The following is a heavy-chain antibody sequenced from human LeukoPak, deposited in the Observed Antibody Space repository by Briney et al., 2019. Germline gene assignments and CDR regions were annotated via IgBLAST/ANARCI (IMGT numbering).Heavy chain of an antibody. D-gene: IGHD6-6*01. CDR1: GFTFSRFA. CDR2: VSGTGDKT. V-gene: IGHV3-23*01. J-gene: IGHJ6*03. CDR3: AKPSIPARPFLTYLYYYLDV. Sequence: GGSLRLSCAASGFTFSRFAMSWVRQAPGRGLEWISSVSGTGDKTHYTDSVKGRFTISRDNSKNTLYLHMSALRAADTAVYYCAKPSIPARPFLTYLYYYLDVWGEGTTVIVSS.